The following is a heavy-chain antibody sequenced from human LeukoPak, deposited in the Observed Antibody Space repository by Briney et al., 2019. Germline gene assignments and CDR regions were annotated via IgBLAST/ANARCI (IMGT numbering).Heavy chain of an antibody. Sequence: GGSLRLSCAASGFTFSSYAMHWVRQAPGKGLEWVAVISYDGSNKYYADSVKGQFTISRDNSKNTLYLQMNSLRAEDTAVYYCARGGQWLVFHYFDYWGQGTLVTVSS. D-gene: IGHD6-19*01. CDR3: ARGGQWLVFHYFDY. CDR2: ISYDGSNK. CDR1: GFTFSSYA. J-gene: IGHJ4*02. V-gene: IGHV3-30-3*01.